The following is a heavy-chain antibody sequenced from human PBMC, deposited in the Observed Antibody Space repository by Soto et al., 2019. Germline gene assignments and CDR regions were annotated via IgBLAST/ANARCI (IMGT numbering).Heavy chain of an antibody. V-gene: IGHV1-2*04. D-gene: IGHD3-10*01. CDR2: INPKSGGT. Sequence: GASVKVSCKASGYPFTDYYIHWVRQAPGQGPEWMGWINPKSGGTNYAQKFKAWVTMTRVTSISTAYIELSWLKSDDTAVYYCARDLSSSSRGPRCDPWGRGSLFSASS. CDR1: GYPFTDYY. J-gene: IGHJ5*02. CDR3: ARDLSSSSRGPRCDP.